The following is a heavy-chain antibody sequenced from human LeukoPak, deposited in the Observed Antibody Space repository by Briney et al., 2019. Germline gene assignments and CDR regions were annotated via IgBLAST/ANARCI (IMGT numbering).Heavy chain of an antibody. Sequence: SVKVSCKASGGTFSSYAISWVRQAPGQRLKWMGGIIPIFGTANYAQKFQGRVTITADESTSTAYMELSSLRSEDTAVYYCARVPYYYDSSGYDPALDYWGQGTLVTVSS. CDR3: ARVPYYYDSSGYDPALDY. D-gene: IGHD3-22*01. V-gene: IGHV1-69*13. CDR2: IIPIFGTA. J-gene: IGHJ4*02. CDR1: GGTFSSYA.